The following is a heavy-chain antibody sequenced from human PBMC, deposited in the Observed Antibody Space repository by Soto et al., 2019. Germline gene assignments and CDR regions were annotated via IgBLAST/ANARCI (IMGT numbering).Heavy chain of an antibody. D-gene: IGHD3-10*01. Sequence: QLQLQESGPGLVKPSETLSLTCTVSGGSISSSSYYWGWIRQPPGQGLEWIGSIYYSGSTYYNPSLKSRVTISVDTSKNQFSLKLSSVTAADTAVYYCARAYYGSGSHDYWGQGTLVTVSS. CDR2: IYYSGST. CDR1: GGSISSSSYY. V-gene: IGHV4-39*01. CDR3: ARAYYGSGSHDY. J-gene: IGHJ4*02.